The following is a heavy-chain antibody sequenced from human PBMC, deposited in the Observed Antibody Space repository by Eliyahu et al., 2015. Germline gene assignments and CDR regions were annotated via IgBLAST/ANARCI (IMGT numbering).Heavy chain of an antibody. CDR2: IYHTGDV. J-gene: IGHJ3*01. CDR1: GGSMTSHY. CDR3: AKEVRIGSGLGFDV. Sequence: QVQLQESGPGLVKPSETLSLTCTVTGGSMTSHYWSWTRQPPGKGLEWIAFIYHTGDVNYNPSLKSRVIISLDTSTNQFSLKMNSVTAADTAVYWCAKEVRIGSGLGFDVWGQGTVVTVST. D-gene: IGHD3-10*01. V-gene: IGHV4-59*11.